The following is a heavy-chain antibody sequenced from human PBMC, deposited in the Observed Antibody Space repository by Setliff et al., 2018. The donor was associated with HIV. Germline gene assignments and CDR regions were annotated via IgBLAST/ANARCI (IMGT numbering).Heavy chain of an antibody. CDR1: GFTLINYG. Sequence: GGSLRLSCEASGFTLINYGMSWVRQAPGRGLEWVSYIPISDTDTYYADSVKGRFSMSRDSAKNSLYLQMNRLRVEDSAVYYCAIDKSGPGDQVEYWGQGTQVTVSS. V-gene: IGHV3-48*03. CDR2: IPISDTDT. J-gene: IGHJ4*02. D-gene: IGHD7-27*01. CDR3: AIDKSGPGDQVEY.